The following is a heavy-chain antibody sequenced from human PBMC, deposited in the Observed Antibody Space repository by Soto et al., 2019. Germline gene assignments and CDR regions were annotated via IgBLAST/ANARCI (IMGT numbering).Heavy chain of an antibody. J-gene: IGHJ4*02. D-gene: IGHD6-13*01. V-gene: IGHV3-74*01. CDR3: AGGLYSSSGGY. CDR2: INSDGSST. CDR1: GFPFSSYW. Sequence: GGSLRLSCAASGFPFSSYWMHWVRQAPGKGLVWVSRINSDGSSTSYADSVEGRFTISRDNAKKTLYLQMNSLRAEDTAMFYCAGGLYSSSGGYWGQGTLVTVSS.